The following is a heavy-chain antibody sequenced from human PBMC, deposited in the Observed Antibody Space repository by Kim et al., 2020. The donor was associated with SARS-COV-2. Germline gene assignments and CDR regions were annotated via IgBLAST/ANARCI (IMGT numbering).Heavy chain of an antibody. J-gene: IGHJ4*02. CDR2: ISYDGSNK. V-gene: IGHV3-30-3*01. CDR3: ARDLDY. CDR1: GFTFSSYA. Sequence: GGSLRLSCAASGFTFSSYAMHWVRQAPGKGLEWVAVISYDGSNKYYADSVKGRFTISRDNSKNTLYLQMNSLRAEDTAVYYCARDLDYWGQGTLVTVSS.